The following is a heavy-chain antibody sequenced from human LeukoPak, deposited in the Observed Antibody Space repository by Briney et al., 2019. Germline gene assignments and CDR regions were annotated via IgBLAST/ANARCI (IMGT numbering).Heavy chain of an antibody. CDR2: ISGSGGST. CDR3: AKAYYDSGSYGY. D-gene: IGHD3-10*01. Sequence: GGSLRLSCAASGFTFSSSGMSWVRQAPGQGLEWVSGISGSGGSTYYADSVKGRVTISRDNSKNTLYLQMNSLRAEDTAVYYCAKAYYDSGSYGYWGQGTLVTVSS. V-gene: IGHV3-23*01. J-gene: IGHJ4*02. CDR1: GFTFSSSG.